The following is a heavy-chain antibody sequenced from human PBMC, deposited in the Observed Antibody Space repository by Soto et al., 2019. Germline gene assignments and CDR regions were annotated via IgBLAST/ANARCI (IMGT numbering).Heavy chain of an antibody. D-gene: IGHD6-19*01. Sequence: SETLSLTCTVSGGSISSGGYYWSWIRQHPGKGLECIGYIYYSGSTYYNPSLKSRVTMSVDTSKNQFSLKLSSVTAADTAVYYCASIGWYDYYYYMDVWGKGTTFTVSS. J-gene: IGHJ6*03. CDR2: IYYSGST. V-gene: IGHV4-31*03. CDR3: ASIGWYDYYYYMDV. CDR1: GGSISSGGYY.